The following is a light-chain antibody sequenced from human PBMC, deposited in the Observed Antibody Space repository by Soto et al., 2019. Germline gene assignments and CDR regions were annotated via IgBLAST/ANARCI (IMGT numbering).Light chain of an antibody. CDR3: QQCYSAPPWT. Sequence: DIQIPQTPSSLSASVGDRVTITCRASHSIVTYLNWYHPKPGQARKRLIYAASNLQSGVPSRFCGSGSGTDFTLTISSLQPEDFATYYCQQCYSAPPWTFGQGTKVDI. J-gene: IGKJ1*01. CDR2: AAS. CDR1: HSIVTY. V-gene: IGKV1-39*01.